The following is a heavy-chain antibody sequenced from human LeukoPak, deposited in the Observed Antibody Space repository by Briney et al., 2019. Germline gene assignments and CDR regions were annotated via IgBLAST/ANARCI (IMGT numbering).Heavy chain of an antibody. V-gene: IGHV4-4*07. D-gene: IGHD3-3*01. CDR3: ARETRVLIGGGYYLDS. CDR2: LYIGRGT. CDR1: DGSISNYY. Sequence: SETLSLTCTGSDGSISNYYWSWIRQPAAKGLEWIGRLYIGRGTDYNPSLKSRVTMSVDTYNTQFSLRLPSDTAADKAIYYCARETRVLIGGGYYLDSWGPGTLITVSS. J-gene: IGHJ4*02.